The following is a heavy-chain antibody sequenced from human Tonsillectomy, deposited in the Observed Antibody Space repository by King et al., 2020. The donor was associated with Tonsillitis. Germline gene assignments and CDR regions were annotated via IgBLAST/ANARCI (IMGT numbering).Heavy chain of an antibody. J-gene: IGHJ3*02. CDR2: IKQDGSAK. CDR3: ARVSDGAFDI. CDR1: GFTFSTYW. V-gene: IGHV3-7*03. Sequence: VQLVESGGGLVQPGGSLRLSCAVSGFTFSTYWMSWVRQAPGKGLVWGADIKQDGSAKYYVDSVKGLFTISRDNAKNSLSLQMNSLRAEDTAVYFCARVSDGAFDIWGQGTMVTVSS.